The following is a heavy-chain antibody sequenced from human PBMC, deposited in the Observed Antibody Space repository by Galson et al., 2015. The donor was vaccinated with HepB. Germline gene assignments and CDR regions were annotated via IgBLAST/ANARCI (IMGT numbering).Heavy chain of an antibody. CDR1: GYTLTELS. V-gene: IGHV1-24*01. CDR2: FDPEDGET. J-gene: IGHJ3*02. Sequence: SVKVSCKVSGYTLTELSMHWVRQAPGKGLEWMGGFDPEDGETIYAQKFQGRVTMTEGTSTDTAYMELSSLRSKDTAVYYCATTAFGTRKNAFDIWGQGTMVNVSS. CDR3: ATTAFGTRKNAFDI. D-gene: IGHD2-8*01.